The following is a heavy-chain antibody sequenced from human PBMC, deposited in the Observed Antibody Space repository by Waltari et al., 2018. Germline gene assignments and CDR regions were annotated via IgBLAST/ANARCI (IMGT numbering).Heavy chain of an antibody. CDR2: IYTSVST. J-gene: IGHJ4*02. CDR3: ARTRPGGLDY. V-gene: IGHV4-61*09. Sequence: QVQLQESGPGLVKPSQTLSLTCTVSGGSISSCSYYWSWIRQPAGKGLEWIGYIYTSVSTNYNPSLKSRVTISVDTSKNQFSLKLSSVTAADTAVYYCARTRPGGLDYWGQGTLVTVSS. CDR1: GGSISSCSYY. D-gene: IGHD3-16*01.